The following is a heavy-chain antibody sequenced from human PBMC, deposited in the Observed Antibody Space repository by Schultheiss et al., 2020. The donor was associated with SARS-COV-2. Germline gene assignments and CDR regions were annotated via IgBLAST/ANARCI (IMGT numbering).Heavy chain of an antibody. CDR2: ISSSGSTI. D-gene: IGHD3-10*01. CDR1: GFTFSSYE. V-gene: IGHV3-48*03. J-gene: IGHJ5*02. CDR3: ARERSYYGSGSYPEWFDP. Sequence: GGSLRLSCAASGFTFSSYEMNWVRQAPGKGLEWVSYISSSGSTIYYADSVKGRFTISRDNAKNSLCLQMNSLRAEDTAVYYCARERSYYGSGSYPEWFDPWGQGTLVTVS.